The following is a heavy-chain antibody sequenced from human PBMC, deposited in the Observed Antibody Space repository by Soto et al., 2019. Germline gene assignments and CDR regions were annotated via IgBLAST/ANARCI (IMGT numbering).Heavy chain of an antibody. Sequence: QVQLVESGGGLVKPGGSLRLSCAASGFTFSDYYMSWLRQAPGKGLECVSYISSSGSTIYYADSVKGRLTIYRDNAKNSLYLKMNGLRAEGPAVYYCASRTLGMGMDVWGQGTAVTVSS. CDR1: GFTFSDYY. V-gene: IGHV3-11*01. D-gene: IGHD3-16*01. J-gene: IGHJ6*02. CDR2: ISSSGSTI. CDR3: ASRTLGMGMDV.